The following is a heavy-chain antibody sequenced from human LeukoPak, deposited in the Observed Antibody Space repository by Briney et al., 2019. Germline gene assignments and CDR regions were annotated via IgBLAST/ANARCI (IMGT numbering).Heavy chain of an antibody. CDR1: GGSISSYY. V-gene: IGHV4-59*08. D-gene: IGHD3-16*01. CDR2: ISYSGST. CDR3: ARLIMIPDYYYYGMDV. J-gene: IGHJ6*02. Sequence: SETLSLTCTVSGGSISSYYWSWIRQPPGKGLEWIGYISYSGSTNYNPSLKSRVTTSVDTSKNQFSLKLSSVTAADAAVYYCARLIMIPDYYYYGMDVWGQGTTVTVSS.